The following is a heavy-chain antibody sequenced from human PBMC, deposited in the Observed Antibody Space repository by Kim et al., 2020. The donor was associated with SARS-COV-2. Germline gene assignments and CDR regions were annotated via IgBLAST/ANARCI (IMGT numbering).Heavy chain of an antibody. CDR2: IWYDGSHK. D-gene: IGHD3-10*01. J-gene: IGHJ4*02. Sequence: GGSLRLSCAVSGVTFGMHWVRQAPGKWLEWVAVIWYDGSHKYYSDSVKGRFTISRDNSKNTLYLQMNSLRAEDTAVYYCAKDMNYFGSGSYSYFDQWGQGTLVTVSS. CDR1: GVTFG. CDR3: AKDMNYFGSGSYSYFDQ. V-gene: IGHV3-33*06.